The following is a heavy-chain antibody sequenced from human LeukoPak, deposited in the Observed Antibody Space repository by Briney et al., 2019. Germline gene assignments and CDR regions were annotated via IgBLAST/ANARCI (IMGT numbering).Heavy chain of an antibody. CDR1: GGSFSGYY. CDR2: INHSGST. D-gene: IGHD5-12*01. V-gene: IGHV4-34*01. CDR3: ARRKPGLDGYNYDF. Sequence: PSETLSLTCAVYGGSFSGYYWSWIRQPPGKGLEWIGEINHSGSTNYNPSLKSRVTISVDTSKNQFSLKLNSVTAADTAVYYCARRKPGLDGYNYDFWGQGTLVTVSS. J-gene: IGHJ4*02.